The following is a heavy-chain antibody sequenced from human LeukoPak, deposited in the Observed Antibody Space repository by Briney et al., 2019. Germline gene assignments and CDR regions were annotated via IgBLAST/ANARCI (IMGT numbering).Heavy chain of an antibody. V-gene: IGHV4-61*02. CDR3: ARDSSKGDAFDI. J-gene: IGHJ3*02. Sequence: SQTLSLTCTVSGGSISSGSYYWSWIRQPAGKGLEWIGRIYTSGSTNYNPSLKSRVTISVDTSKNQFSLKLSSVTAADTAVYYCARDSSKGDAFDIWGQGTMVTVSS. D-gene: IGHD2/OR15-2a*01. CDR1: GGSISSGSYY. CDR2: IYTSGST.